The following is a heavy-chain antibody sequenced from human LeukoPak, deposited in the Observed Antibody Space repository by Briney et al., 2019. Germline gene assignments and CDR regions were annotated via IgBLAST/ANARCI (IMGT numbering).Heavy chain of an antibody. CDR1: GGTFSSYA. J-gene: IGHJ2*01. CDR3: ARDRRFLEWLLPVPGSYWYFDP. V-gene: IGHV1-69*13. Sequence: ASVKVSCKASGGTFSSYAISWVRQAPGQGLEWMGGIIPIFGTANYAQKFQGRVTITADESTSTAYMELSSLRSEDTAVYYCARDRRFLEWLLPVPGSYWYFDPWGRGTLVTVSS. CDR2: IIPIFGTA. D-gene: IGHD3-3*01.